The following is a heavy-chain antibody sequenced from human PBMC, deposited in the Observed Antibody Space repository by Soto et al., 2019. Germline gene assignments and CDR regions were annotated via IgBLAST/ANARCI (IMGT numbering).Heavy chain of an antibody. J-gene: IGHJ6*02. D-gene: IGHD2-21*02. CDR1: GFTFSSYG. Sequence: XESLRLSCAASGFTFSSYGMHWVRQAPGKGLEWVAVISYDGSNKYYADSVKGRFTISRDNSKNTLYLQMNSLRAEDTAVYYCAKEVVTAIPYYYYYGMDVWGQGTTVTVSS. V-gene: IGHV3-30*18. CDR3: AKEVVTAIPYYYYYGMDV. CDR2: ISYDGSNK.